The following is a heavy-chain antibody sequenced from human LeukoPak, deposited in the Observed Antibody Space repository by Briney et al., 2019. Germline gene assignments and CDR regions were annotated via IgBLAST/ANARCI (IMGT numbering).Heavy chain of an antibody. V-gene: IGHV3-30*18. D-gene: IGHD1-26*01. CDR1: GFTFSSYG. CDR3: AKDGSSWGADYYFDY. CDR2: RSYDGNNK. Sequence: GGSLRLSCAASGFTFSSYGMHWVRQAPGKGLEWVAVRSYDGNNKYHADSVKGRFTISRDNSKNTLYLQMNSLRAEDTAVYYCAKDGSSWGADYYFDYWGQGALVTVSS. J-gene: IGHJ4*02.